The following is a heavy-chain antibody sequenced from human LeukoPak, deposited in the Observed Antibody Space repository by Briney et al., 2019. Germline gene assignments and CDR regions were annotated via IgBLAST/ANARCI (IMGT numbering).Heavy chain of an antibody. CDR3: AKFLPTHIVVANYYFDY. D-gene: IGHD2-21*01. CDR1: GFTFSSYA. J-gene: IGHJ4*02. V-gene: IGHV3-23*01. CDR2: ISGSGGST. Sequence: GGSLRLSCAASGFTFSSYAMSWVRHAPGKGLEWVSAISGSGGSTYYADSVKGRFTISRDNSKNTLYLQMNSLRAEDTAVYYCAKFLPTHIVVANYYFDYWGQGTLVTVSS.